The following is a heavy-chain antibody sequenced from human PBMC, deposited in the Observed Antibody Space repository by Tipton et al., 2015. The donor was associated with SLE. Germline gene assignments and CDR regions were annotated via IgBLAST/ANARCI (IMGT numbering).Heavy chain of an antibody. CDR3: AREEYYDSSGYDY. Sequence: TLSLTCTVSGGSISSGDYYWSWIRQPPGKGLEWIGYIYYSGSTYYNPSLKSRVTISVDTSKNQFSLKLSSVTAADTAVYYCAREEYYDSSGYDYWGQGTLVAVS. V-gene: IGHV4-30-4*01. J-gene: IGHJ4*02. CDR2: IYYSGST. CDR1: GGSISSGDYY. D-gene: IGHD3-22*01.